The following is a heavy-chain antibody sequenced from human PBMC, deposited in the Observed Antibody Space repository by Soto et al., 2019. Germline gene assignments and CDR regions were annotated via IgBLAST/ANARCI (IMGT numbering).Heavy chain of an antibody. CDR2: VFFDGNYK. Sequence: HVQFMQSGGGVVQPGKSLRLSCTTSGVTFSRYAMHWVRQLPGERLEWVAVVFFDGNYKNYGDSVKGRFTVSRDNSKNTTYLLMNGLRPEDTGVYYCTKGGTVPFDYWGQGSLVIVSS. D-gene: IGHD3-16*01. CDR3: TKGGTVPFDY. V-gene: IGHV3-30*18. CDR1: GVTFSRYA. J-gene: IGHJ4*02.